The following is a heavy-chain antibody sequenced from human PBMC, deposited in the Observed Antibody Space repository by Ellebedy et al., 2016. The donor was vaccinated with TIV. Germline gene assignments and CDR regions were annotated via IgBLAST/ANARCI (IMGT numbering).Heavy chain of an antibody. CDR3: ARTVVAANNWYDP. D-gene: IGHD2-15*01. J-gene: IGHJ5*02. Sequence: MPSETLSLTCTVSGGSIRSYYWSRIRQPAGKGLGWTGRIYTSGSTNYNPSLKSRVTMSVDTSKNQFSLKLSSVTAADTAVYYCARTVVAANNWYDPWGQGTLVTVSS. CDR2: IYTSGST. CDR1: GGSIRSYY. V-gene: IGHV4-4*07.